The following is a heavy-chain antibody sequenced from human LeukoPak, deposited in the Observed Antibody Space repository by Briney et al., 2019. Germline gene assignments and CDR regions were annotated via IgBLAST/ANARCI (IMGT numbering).Heavy chain of an antibody. D-gene: IGHD2-21*02. J-gene: IGHJ4*02. CDR3: ARVRLRGGDSAKYYFDY. V-gene: IGHV4-34*01. CDR1: GGSFSGYY. CDR2: INHSGST. Sequence: SETLSLTCAVYGGSFSGYYWSWIRQPPGKGLEWIGEINHSGSTNYNPSLKSRVTISVDTSKNQFSLKLSSVAAADTAVYYCARVRLRGGDSAKYYFDYWGQGTLVTVSS.